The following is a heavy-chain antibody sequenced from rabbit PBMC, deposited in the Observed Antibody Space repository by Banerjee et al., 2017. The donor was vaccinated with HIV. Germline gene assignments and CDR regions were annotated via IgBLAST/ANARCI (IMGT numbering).Heavy chain of an antibody. J-gene: IGHJ4*01. CDR3: ARDVAGWGYFGL. D-gene: IGHD4-1*01. Sequence: WVNGRFTISKTSTTVDLQMNSLTAADTATYFCARDVAGWGYFGLWGPGTLVTVS. V-gene: IGHV1S17*01.